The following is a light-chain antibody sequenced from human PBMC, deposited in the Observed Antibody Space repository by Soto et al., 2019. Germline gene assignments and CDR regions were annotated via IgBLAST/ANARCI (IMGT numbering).Light chain of an antibody. CDR1: QSIGNW. CDR3: QQYSTYTPRT. V-gene: IGKV1-5*03. CDR2: KAS. J-gene: IGKJ1*01. Sequence: DVQMTQTPSSLSASVGDRVILTCRASQSIGNWLAWYQQKPGKAPKILIYKASSLESGVPSRFSASGSGTEFTLTISSLQPDDFATYYCQQYSTYTPRTFGQGTKVDIK.